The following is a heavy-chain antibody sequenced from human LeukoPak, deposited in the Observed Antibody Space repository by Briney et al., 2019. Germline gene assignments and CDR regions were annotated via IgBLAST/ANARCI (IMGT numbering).Heavy chain of an antibody. CDR1: GFTFSSYG. J-gene: IGHJ4*02. CDR3: ATRYYYGSGSYYNVPPLDY. Sequence: GRSLRLSCAASGFTFSSYGMHWVRQAPGKGPEWVAVISYDGSNKYYADSVKGRFTISRDNPKNTLYLQMNSLRAEDTAVYYCATRYYYGSGSYYNVPPLDYWGQGTLVTVSS. D-gene: IGHD3-10*01. V-gene: IGHV3-30*03. CDR2: ISYDGSNK.